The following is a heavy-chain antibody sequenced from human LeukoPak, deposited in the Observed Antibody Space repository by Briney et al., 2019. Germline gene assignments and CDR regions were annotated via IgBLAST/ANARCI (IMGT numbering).Heavy chain of an antibody. D-gene: IGHD2-2*01. Sequence: GGSLRLSCAASGFTFKNNAMTWVRQAPGKGLEWVSAINGGGDDTEYADSVKGRFTISRANSKNTLYLQMNSLRPEDMAVYYCARCTASCYANAFDVWGQGTLLTVSS. CDR3: ARCTASCYANAFDV. J-gene: IGHJ3*01. CDR2: INGGGDDT. CDR1: GFTFKNNA. V-gene: IGHV3-23*01.